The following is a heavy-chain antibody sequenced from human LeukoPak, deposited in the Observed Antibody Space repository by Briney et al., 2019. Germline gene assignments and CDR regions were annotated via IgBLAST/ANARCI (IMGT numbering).Heavy chain of an antibody. CDR2: INHSGST. CDR3: ARGEYNYYMDV. Sequence: GSLRLSCAASGFTFSSYRMNWVRQAPGKGLEWIGEINHSGSTNYNPSLKSRVTISVDTSKNQFSLKLSSVTAADTAVYYCARGEYNYYMDVWGKGTTVTVSS. D-gene: IGHD6-6*01. J-gene: IGHJ6*03. CDR1: GFTFSSYR. V-gene: IGHV4-34*01.